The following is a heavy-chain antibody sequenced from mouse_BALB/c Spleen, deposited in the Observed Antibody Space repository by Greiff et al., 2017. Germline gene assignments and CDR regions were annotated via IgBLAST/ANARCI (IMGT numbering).Heavy chain of an antibody. D-gene: IGHD2-12*01. J-gene: IGHJ3*01. V-gene: IGHV1-82*01. CDR3: ARYPFAY. Sequence: QVQLKESGPELVKPGASVKISCKASGYAFSSSWMNWVKQRPGQGLEWIGRIYPGDGDTNYNGKFKGKATLTADKSSSTAYMQLSSLTSVDSAVYFCARYPFAYWGQGTLVTVSA. CDR1: GYAFSSSW. CDR2: IYPGDGDT.